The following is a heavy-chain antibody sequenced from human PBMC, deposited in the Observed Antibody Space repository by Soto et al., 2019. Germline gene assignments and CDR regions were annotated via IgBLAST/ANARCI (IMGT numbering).Heavy chain of an antibody. Sequence: PGESLKISCKGSGYSFTSYWIGWVRQMPGKGLEWMGIIYPGDSDTRYGPSFQGQVTISADKSIGTAYLQWSSLKASDTAMYYCARRMYYYDSSGYPRYYYYYGMDVWGQGTTVTVSS. CDR3: ARRMYYYDSSGYPRYYYYYGMDV. V-gene: IGHV5-51*01. J-gene: IGHJ6*02. CDR2: IYPGDSDT. CDR1: GYSFTSYW. D-gene: IGHD3-22*01.